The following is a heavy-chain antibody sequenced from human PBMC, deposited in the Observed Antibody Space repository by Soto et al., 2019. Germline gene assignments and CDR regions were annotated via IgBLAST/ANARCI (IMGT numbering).Heavy chain of an antibody. CDR3: AGSIAARLNWFDA. CDR2: IKQDGSEK. CDR1: GFTFSSYW. D-gene: IGHD6-6*01. Sequence: EVQLVESGGGLVQPGGSLRLSCAASGFTFSSYWMSWVRQAPGKGLEWVANIKQDGSEKYYVDSVKGRFTISRDNAKNSLYLQMNSLRAEDTAVYYCAGSIAARLNWFDAWGQGTLVTVSS. J-gene: IGHJ5*02. V-gene: IGHV3-7*01.